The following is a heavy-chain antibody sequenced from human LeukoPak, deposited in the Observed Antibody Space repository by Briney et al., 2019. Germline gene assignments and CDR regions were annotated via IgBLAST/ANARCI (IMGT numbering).Heavy chain of an antibody. V-gene: IGHV4-31*03. CDR3: ARARSAAGNFDY. CDR1: GGSISSGGYY. Sequence: SETLSLTCTVSGGSISSGGYYWSWIRQYPGKGLEWIGYIYYSGSTYYNPSLKSRVTISADTSKNQFSLKLSSVTAADTAVYYCARARSAAGNFDYWGQGTLVTVSS. CDR2: IYYSGST. D-gene: IGHD6-13*01. J-gene: IGHJ4*02.